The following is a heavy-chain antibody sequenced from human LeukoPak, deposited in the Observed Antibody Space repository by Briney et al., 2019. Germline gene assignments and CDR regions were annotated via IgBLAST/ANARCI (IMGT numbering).Heavy chain of an antibody. CDR1: GFTFSLYS. CDR3: ARPYEPDAWLGLGGSGSYYLGQPLDY. CDR2: ISSGSDTM. V-gene: IGHV3-48*04. D-gene: IGHD3-10*01. Sequence: PGGSLRLSCAASGFTFSLYSMNWVRRAPGKGREFISYISSGSDTMYYADSVKGRFTISRDNAKNSLYLQMNSLRAEDTAVYYCARPYEPDAWLGLGGSGSYYLGQPLDYWGQGTLVTVSS. J-gene: IGHJ4*02.